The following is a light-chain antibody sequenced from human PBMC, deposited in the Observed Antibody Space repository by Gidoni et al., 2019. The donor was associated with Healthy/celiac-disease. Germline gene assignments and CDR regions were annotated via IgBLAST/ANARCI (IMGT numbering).Light chain of an antibody. J-gene: IGKJ4*01. CDR1: QSVLYNSNNKSY. Sequence: DIVMIQSPDPPAVSLGERATISCKSSQSVLYNSNNKSYLAWYQQKPGQPPKLLIYWASTREPGVPDRFSGSGSGTDFTLTISSLQAEDVAVYYCQQYYNPPLTFXGXTKVEIK. V-gene: IGKV4-1*01. CDR2: WAS. CDR3: QQYYNPPLT.